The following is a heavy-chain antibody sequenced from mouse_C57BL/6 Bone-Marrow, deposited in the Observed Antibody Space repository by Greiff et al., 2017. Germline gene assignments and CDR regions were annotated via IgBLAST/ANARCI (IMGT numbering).Heavy chain of an antibody. CDR1: GFTFTDYY. V-gene: IGHV7-3*01. CDR3: ASFIYYGYDGYFDV. CDR2: IRNKANGYTT. Sequence: EVQRVESGGGLVQPGGSLSLSCAASGFTFTDYYMSWVRQPPGKALEWLGFIRNKANGYTTAYSASVKGRFTSARDNSQSILYLQMNALRAEDSATYYGASFIYYGYDGYFDVWGTGTTVTVSS. J-gene: IGHJ1*03. D-gene: IGHD2-2*01.